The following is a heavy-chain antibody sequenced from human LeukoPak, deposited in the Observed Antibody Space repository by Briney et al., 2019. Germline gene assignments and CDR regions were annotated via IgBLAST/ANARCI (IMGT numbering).Heavy chain of an antibody. D-gene: IGHD3-10*01. CDR3: ARDGTMVRGVTYYYYYMDV. V-gene: IGHV1-18*01. CDR2: ISAYNGNT. Sequence: ASVKVSCKASGYTFTSYGISWVRQAPGQGLEWMGWISAYNGNTNYAQKLQGRVTITADKSTSTAYMELSSLRSEDTAVYYCARDGTMVRGVTYYYYYMDVWGKGTTVTVSS. J-gene: IGHJ6*03. CDR1: GYTFTSYG.